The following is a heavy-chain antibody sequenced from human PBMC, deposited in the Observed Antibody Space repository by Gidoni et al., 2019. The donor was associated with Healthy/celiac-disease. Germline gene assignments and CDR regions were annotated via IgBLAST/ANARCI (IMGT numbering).Heavy chain of an antibody. CDR3: AKGATYYDFWSGYVAGFDY. Sequence: QVQLVESGGGVVQPGRSLRLSCAASGFTFSSYGMHGVRQAPGKGLEWVAVISYDGSNKYYADSVKGRFTISRDNSKNTLYLQMNSLRAEDTAVYYCAKGATYYDFWSGYVAGFDYWGQGTLVTVSS. J-gene: IGHJ4*02. CDR1: GFTFSSYG. V-gene: IGHV3-30*18. D-gene: IGHD3-3*01. CDR2: ISYDGSNK.